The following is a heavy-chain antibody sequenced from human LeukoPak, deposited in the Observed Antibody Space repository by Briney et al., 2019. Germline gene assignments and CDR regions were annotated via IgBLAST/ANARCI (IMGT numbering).Heavy chain of an antibody. CDR1: GFTFNNYA. J-gene: IGHJ4*02. CDR2: TAGSGISK. V-gene: IGHV3-23*01. D-gene: IGHD3-22*01. Sequence: GGSLRLSCVASGFTFNNYAMSWVRQAPGRGLEWASSTAGSGISKDYADSVKGRFTISKDKSKNTLYLQMDNLRAEDTGVYFCARLPTFYYDSSGYHYDYWGQGTLVTVSS. CDR3: ARLPTFYYDSSGYHYDY.